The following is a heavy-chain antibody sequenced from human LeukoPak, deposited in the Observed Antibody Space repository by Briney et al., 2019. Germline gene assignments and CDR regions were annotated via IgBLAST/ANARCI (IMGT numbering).Heavy chain of an antibody. CDR3: ARLDISFGALDI. J-gene: IGHJ3*02. V-gene: IGHV5-51*01. D-gene: IGHD3-10*01. CDR2: IYPGDSDT. Sequence: GESLKISCQGSGYSFSTYWIAWVRQMPGKGLEWMGIIYPGDSDTRYSPSFQGQVTISADNSISTAYLQWSSLKASDTATYYCARLDISFGALDIWGQGTMVTVSS. CDR1: GYSFSTYW.